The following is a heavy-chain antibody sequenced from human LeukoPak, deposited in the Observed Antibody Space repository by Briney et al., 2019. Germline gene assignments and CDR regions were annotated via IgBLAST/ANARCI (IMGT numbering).Heavy chain of an antibody. V-gene: IGHV3-21*01. Sequence: PGGSLRLSCAASGFSFSSFSMNWVRQAPGKGLEWVSYISGGSSFTYYVDSVKGRFTISRDNAKNSLYLQMNSLRAEDTAVYYCARETDSTLFDYWGQGTLVTVSS. CDR3: ARETDSTLFDY. CDR1: GFSFSSFS. J-gene: IGHJ4*02. D-gene: IGHD2-2*01. CDR2: ISGGSSFT.